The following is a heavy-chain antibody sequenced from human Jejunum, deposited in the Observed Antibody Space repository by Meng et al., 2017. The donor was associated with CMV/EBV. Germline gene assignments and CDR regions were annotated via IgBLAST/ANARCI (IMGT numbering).Heavy chain of an antibody. Sequence: CQASGYTFTSYWIAWVRQRPGKGLEWMGIIYPGDSDTTYSPSFQGQVTISDDKSISTAYLQWSSLKASDTAMYYCARRYSGNYFDYWGQGTLVTVSS. CDR2: IYPGDSDT. D-gene: IGHD1-26*01. J-gene: IGHJ4*02. V-gene: IGHV5-51*01. CDR3: ARRYSGNYFDY. CDR1: GYTFTSYW.